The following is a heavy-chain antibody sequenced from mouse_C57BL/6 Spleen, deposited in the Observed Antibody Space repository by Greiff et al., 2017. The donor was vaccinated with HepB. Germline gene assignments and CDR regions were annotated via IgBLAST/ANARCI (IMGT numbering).Heavy chain of an antibody. J-gene: IGHJ1*03. Sequence: QVQLQQSGAELARPGASVKLSCKASGYTFTSYGISWVKQRTGQGLEWIGEIYPRSGNTYYNEKFKGKATLTADKSSSTAYMELRSLTSADSAVYVCARRGYYGSSYGYFDVWGTGTTVTVSS. CDR1: GYTFTSYG. V-gene: IGHV1-81*01. CDR3: ARRGYYGSSYGYFDV. D-gene: IGHD1-1*01. CDR2: IYPRSGNT.